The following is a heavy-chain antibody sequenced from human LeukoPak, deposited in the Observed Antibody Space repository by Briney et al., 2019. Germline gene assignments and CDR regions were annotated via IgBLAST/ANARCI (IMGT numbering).Heavy chain of an antibody. D-gene: IGHD3-22*01. J-gene: IGHJ4*02. Sequence: PGGSLRLSCAASGFTFSSYSMNWVRQAPGKGLEWVSSISSSSSYIYYADSVKGRFTISRDNAKNSLYLQMNSLRAEDTAVYYCARGRYDSSGYYVLDYWGQGTLVTVSS. V-gene: IGHV3-21*01. CDR1: GFTFSSYS. CDR2: ISSSSSYI. CDR3: ARGRYDSSGYYVLDY.